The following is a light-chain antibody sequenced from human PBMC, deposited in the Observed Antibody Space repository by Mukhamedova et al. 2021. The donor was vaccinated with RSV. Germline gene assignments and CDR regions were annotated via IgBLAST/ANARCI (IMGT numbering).Light chain of an antibody. J-gene: IGKJ1*01. V-gene: IGKV3-20*01. CDR2: GAS. Sequence: GERATLSCRASQSVSSSYLAWYQQKPGQAPRLLIYGASSRATGIPDRFSGSGSGTDFTLTISRLEPEDFAGYYCQQYGSSPGTFG. CDR1: QSVSSSY. CDR3: QQYGSSPGT.